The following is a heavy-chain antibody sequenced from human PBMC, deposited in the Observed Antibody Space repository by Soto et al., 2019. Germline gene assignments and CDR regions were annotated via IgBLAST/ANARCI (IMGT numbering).Heavy chain of an antibody. CDR2: IYYSGST. J-gene: IGHJ4*02. CDR3: ARVPYYYDSSGYYIDY. D-gene: IGHD3-22*01. V-gene: IGHV4-30-4*01. CDR1: GGSISSGDYY. Sequence: ASETLSLTCTVSGGSISSGDYYWSWIRQPPGKGLEWIGYIYYSGSTYYNPSLKSRVTISVDTSKNQFSLKLSSVTAADTAVYYCARVPYYYDSSGYYIDYWGQGNXVTVSS.